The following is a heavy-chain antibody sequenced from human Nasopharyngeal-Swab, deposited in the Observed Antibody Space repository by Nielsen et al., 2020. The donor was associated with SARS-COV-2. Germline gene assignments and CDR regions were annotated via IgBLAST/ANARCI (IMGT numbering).Heavy chain of an antibody. Sequence: WVRQAPGQGLEWMGWINTNTGNPTYAQGFAGRFIFSLDTSVSTAYLQISSLKAEDTAVYYCARGHDTSDYWGQGTLVTVSS. V-gene: IGHV7-4-1*02. CDR3: ARGHDTSDY. CDR2: INTNTGNP. J-gene: IGHJ4*02. D-gene: IGHD3-9*01.